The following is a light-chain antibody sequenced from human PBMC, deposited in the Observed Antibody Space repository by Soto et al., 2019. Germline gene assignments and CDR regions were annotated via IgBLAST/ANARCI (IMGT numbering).Light chain of an antibody. CDR2: EVS. CDR1: SSDVGGWPH. CDR3: SSYTSSSTLV. Sequence: QSVLTQPASVSASPGQSITISCAGTSSDVGGWPHVSWYQQHPGKAPKLVIYEVSNRLSGVSSRFSGSKSGSTASLTISGLQAEDEADYYCSSYTSSSTLVFGGGTKLTVL. V-gene: IGLV2-14*01. J-gene: IGLJ2*01.